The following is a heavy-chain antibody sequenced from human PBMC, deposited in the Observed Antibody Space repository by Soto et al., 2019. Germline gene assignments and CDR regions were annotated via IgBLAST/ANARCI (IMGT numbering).Heavy chain of an antibody. CDR1: GYTFTGYY. V-gene: IGHV1-2*02. J-gene: IGHJ4*02. D-gene: IGHD3-10*01. CDR2: INPNSGGT. CDR3: ARTPGLLRITMVRGALGY. Sequence: QVQLVQSGAEVKKPGASVKVSCKASGYTFTGYYMHWVRQAPGQGLEWMGWINPNSGGTNYAQKFQGRVTMTRDTSISTAYMELSRLRSDDTAVYYCARTPGLLRITMVRGALGYWGQGTLVTVSS.